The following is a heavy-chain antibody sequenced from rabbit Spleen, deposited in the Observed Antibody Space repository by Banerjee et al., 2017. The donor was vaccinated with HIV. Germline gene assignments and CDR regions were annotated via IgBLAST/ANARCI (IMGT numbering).Heavy chain of an antibody. CDR1: GFSFSNSYY. Sequence: QSLEESGGDLVKPGASLTLTCTASGFSFSNSYYMCWVRQPPGKGLEWIGCIYPGSSGTTYYASWAKGRFTISKTSSTTVTLQMTSLTAADTATYFCARHVAGSYDGFNLWGQGTLVTVS. CDR2: IYPGSSGTT. J-gene: IGHJ4*01. V-gene: IGHV1S40*01. D-gene: IGHD4-2*01. CDR3: ARHVAGSYDGFNL.